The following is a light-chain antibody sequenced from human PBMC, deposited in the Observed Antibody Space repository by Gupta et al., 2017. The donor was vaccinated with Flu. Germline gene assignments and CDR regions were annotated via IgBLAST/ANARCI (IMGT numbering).Light chain of an antibody. CDR2: CAS. Sequence: DIQMTQSPDSLAVSLGERATINCKASQRVLYSSNNKNYLAWYQQKPGQTPKLLIYCASTRESGVPDRFSGSGSGTDFTLTISRMKPEDWAIYYCQQCYRTPYTFGPGTKVDI. V-gene: IGKV4-1*01. CDR1: QRVLYSSNNKNY. CDR3: QQCYRTPYT. J-gene: IGKJ3*01.